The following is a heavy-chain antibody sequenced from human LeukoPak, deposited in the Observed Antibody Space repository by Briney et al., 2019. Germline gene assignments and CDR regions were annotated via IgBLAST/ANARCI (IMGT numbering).Heavy chain of an antibody. CDR1: GGSFSGYY. CDR3: ARTIVVVPAAIGHYYYGMDV. J-gene: IGHJ6*02. D-gene: IGHD2-2*02. CDR2: INHSGST. V-gene: IGHV4-34*01. Sequence: SETLSLTCAVYGGSFSGYYWSWIRQPPGKGLEWIGEINHSGSTNYNPSLKSRVTISVDTSTNQFSLKLSSVTAADTAVYYCARTIVVVPAAIGHYYYGMDVCGQGKTVTVSS.